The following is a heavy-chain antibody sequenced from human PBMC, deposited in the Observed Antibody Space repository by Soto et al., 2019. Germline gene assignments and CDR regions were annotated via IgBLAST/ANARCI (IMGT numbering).Heavy chain of an antibody. V-gene: IGHV4-31*03. CDR1: GGSITGGFSY. CDR2: IYYSGTA. CDR3: ARSLPGGTVFYMDI. J-gene: IGHJ6*03. D-gene: IGHD1-26*01. Sequence: QLQLRESGPGLVQPAQTLSLTCTVAGGSITGGFSYWTWVRQHPGKGLEWVGHIYYSGTAYYNPSLKSRVALSVDPSQNRFSLKLSSVTAADTAIYFCARSLPGGTVFYMDIWVEGTTVTVSS.